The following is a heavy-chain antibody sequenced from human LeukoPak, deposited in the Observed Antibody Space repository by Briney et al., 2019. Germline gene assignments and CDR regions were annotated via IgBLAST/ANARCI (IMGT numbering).Heavy chain of an antibody. V-gene: IGHV3-74*01. CDR1: GFTLSSYW. CDR2: IKGGGGTT. CDR3: ARGSSSGWPDYFDY. D-gene: IGHD6-19*01. Sequence: KTGGSLRLSCAASGFTLSSYWMHWVRQAPGKGLVWVSRIKGGGGTTPYADSVKGRFTMSRDNAKNTLYLQMNSLRAEDAAVYYCARGSSSGWPDYFDYWGQGTLVTVSS. J-gene: IGHJ4*02.